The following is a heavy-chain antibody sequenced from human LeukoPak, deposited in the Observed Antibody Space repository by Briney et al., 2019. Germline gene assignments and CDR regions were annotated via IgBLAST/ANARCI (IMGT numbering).Heavy chain of an antibody. J-gene: IGHJ4*02. V-gene: IGHV1-69*05. CDR2: IIPIFGTA. CDR1: GGTFSSYA. D-gene: IGHD4-23*01. CDR3: ARQLRWDQYYFDY. Sequence: SVKVSCKASGGTFSSYAISWVRQAPGQGLEWMGGIIPIFGTANYAQKFQGRVTITTDESTSTAYMELRSLRSDDTAVYYCARQLRWDQYYFDYWGQGTLVTVSS.